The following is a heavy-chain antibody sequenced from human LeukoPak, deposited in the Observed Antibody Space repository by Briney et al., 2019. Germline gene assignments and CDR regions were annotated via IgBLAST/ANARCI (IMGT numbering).Heavy chain of an antibody. Sequence: SETLSLTCTVSGVSISSSNSYWGWIRQPPGKGLEWIGEINHSGSTNYNPSLKSRVTISVDTSKNQFSLKLSSVTAADTAVYYCARVYYSGSYDYWYFDLWGRGTLVTVSS. CDR1: GVSISSSNSY. V-gene: IGHV4-39*07. J-gene: IGHJ2*01. CDR2: INHSGST. D-gene: IGHD1-26*01. CDR3: ARVYYSGSYDYWYFDL.